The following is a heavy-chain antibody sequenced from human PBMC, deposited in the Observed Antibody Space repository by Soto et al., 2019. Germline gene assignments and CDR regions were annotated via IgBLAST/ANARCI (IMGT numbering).Heavy chain of an antibody. D-gene: IGHD3-10*01. CDR3: ARPRYGSGCYYRGGVGY. J-gene: IGHJ4*02. CDR2: INGDGSST. CDR1: GFTFSTYA. V-gene: IGHV3-74*02. Sequence: EMQLLESGGGLVQPGGSLRLSCAASGFTFSTYAMCWVRQAPGKGLVWVSRINGDGSSTSYADSVKGGFTISGDNAKNTLYRQRTSLRAEDTVVYYCARPRYGSGCYYRGGVGYWGQGTLVTVSS.